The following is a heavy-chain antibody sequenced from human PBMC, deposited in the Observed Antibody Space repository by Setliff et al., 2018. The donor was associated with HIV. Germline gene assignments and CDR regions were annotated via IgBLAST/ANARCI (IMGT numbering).Heavy chain of an antibody. J-gene: IGHJ4*02. CDR1: GDSISRSTYY. CDR2: ISYSGST. Sequence: PSETLSLTCTVSGDSISRSTYYWGWIRQPPGKGLEWIGSISYSGSTYYNPSLKSRVTISVDTSKNQFSLKLSSVTAADTAVYYCARHGSITVADRGDFDNWSRGTLVTVSS. V-gene: IGHV4-39*01. CDR3: ARHGSITVADRGDFDN. D-gene: IGHD3-10*01.